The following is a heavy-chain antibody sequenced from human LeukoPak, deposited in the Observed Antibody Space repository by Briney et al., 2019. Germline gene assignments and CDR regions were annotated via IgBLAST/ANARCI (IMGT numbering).Heavy chain of an antibody. V-gene: IGHV1-69*01. J-gene: IGHJ6*02. D-gene: IGHD5-12*01. CDR3: ARGWVRYVDNGMDV. CDR1: GGTFSSYA. Sequence: GASVKVSCKASGGTFSSYAISWVRQAPGQGLELMGGIIPIFGTANYAQKFQGRVTITADESTSTAYMELSSLRSEDTAVYYCARGWVRYVDNGMDVWGQGTTVTVSS. CDR2: IIPIFGTA.